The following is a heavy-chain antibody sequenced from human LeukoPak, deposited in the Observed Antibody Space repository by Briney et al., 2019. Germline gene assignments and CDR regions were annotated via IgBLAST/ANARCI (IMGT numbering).Heavy chain of an antibody. CDR1: GFTFSSYA. CDR3: ARDRPTGASQAFVVQ. CDR2: MSSGGTYI. Sequence: GGSLRLSCTTSGFTFSSYAMTWVRRAPGKGLEWVASMSSGGTYIYYPDSVRGRFTISRDNAKNSLYLLMNNLRAEDTAVYYCARDRPTGASQAFVVQWGQGTLVTVSS. V-gene: IGHV3-21*01. J-gene: IGHJ4*02. D-gene: IGHD2-21*01.